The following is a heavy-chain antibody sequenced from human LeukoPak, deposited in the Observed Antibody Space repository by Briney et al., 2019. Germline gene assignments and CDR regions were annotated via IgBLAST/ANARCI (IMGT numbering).Heavy chain of an antibody. CDR1: GFTISAYW. J-gene: IGHJ4*02. CDR2: IKQDGSDK. D-gene: IGHD3-16*01. Sequence: GGSLRLSCAASGFTISAYWMSWVRQAPGKGLEWVANIKQDGSDKHYVDSVKGRFTISRDNAKNSLYLEMSSLRDEDTAVYYCAREGGLGYWGQGTLVTVSS. V-gene: IGHV3-7*01. CDR3: AREGGLGY.